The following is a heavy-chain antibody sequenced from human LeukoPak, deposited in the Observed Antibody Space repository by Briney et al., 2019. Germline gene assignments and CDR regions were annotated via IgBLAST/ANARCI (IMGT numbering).Heavy chain of an antibody. Sequence: GGSLRLSCAASGFTFSSYSMNWVRQAPGKGLEWVSYISSSSSTIYYADSVKGRFTISRDNAKNSLYLQMNSLRAEDTAVYYCARDLGAPYFDYWGQGTLVTVSS. D-gene: IGHD1-26*01. J-gene: IGHJ4*02. CDR3: ARDLGAPYFDY. CDR2: ISSSSSTI. V-gene: IGHV3-48*04. CDR1: GFTFSSYS.